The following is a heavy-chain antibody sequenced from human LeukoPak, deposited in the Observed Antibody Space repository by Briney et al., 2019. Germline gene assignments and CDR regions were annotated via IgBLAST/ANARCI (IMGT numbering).Heavy chain of an antibody. CDR3: TTGIGLIPGEMIIVRDY. CDR2: IRPKANSDAT. CDR1: GFTLSDSP. D-gene: IGHD2-8*01. Sequence: AGGSLRLSCAASGFTLSDSPVYWARQASGKGLEWVGHIRPKANSDATAYAASVKGRFTISRDDSNNTAYLQMNSLTSDDTAVYYCTTGIGLIPGEMIIVRDYWGQGTLVTVSS. J-gene: IGHJ4*02. V-gene: IGHV3-73*01.